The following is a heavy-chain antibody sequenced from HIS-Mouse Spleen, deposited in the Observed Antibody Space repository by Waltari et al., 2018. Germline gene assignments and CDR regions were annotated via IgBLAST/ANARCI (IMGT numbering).Heavy chain of an antibody. CDR2: ISAYNGNT. V-gene: IGHV1-18*01. CDR3: AGGALSSSWGIDY. Sequence: VQLVQSGAEVKKPGASVKVSCTASGYTFTSYGISWVRQAPGQGLVWMGRISAYNGNTNYAQKRQGRATMTTDTSTSTDYMELRSLRSDDTAVYYCAGGALSSSWGIDYWGQGTLVTVSS. J-gene: IGHJ4*02. D-gene: IGHD6-13*01. CDR1: GYTFTSYG.